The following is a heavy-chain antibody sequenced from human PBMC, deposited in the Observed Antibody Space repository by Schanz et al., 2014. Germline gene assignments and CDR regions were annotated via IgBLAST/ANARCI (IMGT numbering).Heavy chain of an antibody. D-gene: IGHD5-12*01. CDR1: GFTVTSYY. CDR3: ARDGGRDGYNLAFDV. CDR2: ISFDGGKT. J-gene: IGHJ3*01. Sequence: EMQLVESGGGLIQPGGSLRLSCAASGFTVTSYYMSWVRQAPGKGLEWVAHISFDGGKTYYADSVKGRFIISRDSSKNTLFLQMNSLRAEDTAVYFCARDGGRDGYNLAFDVWGQGTLVTVSS. V-gene: IGHV3-53*01.